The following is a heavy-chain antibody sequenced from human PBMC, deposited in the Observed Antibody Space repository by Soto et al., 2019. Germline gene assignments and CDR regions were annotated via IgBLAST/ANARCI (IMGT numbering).Heavy chain of an antibody. J-gene: IGHJ4*02. Sequence: SSETLSLTCTVSGGSVSSGSYYWSWIRQPPGKGLEWIGYIYYSGSTNYNPSLKSRVTISLDTSKNQFSLKLSSVTAADTAVYYCAGHYNYDSSGYDIDYWGQGTLVTVSS. V-gene: IGHV4-61*01. D-gene: IGHD3-22*01. CDR3: AGHYNYDSSGYDIDY. CDR1: GGSVSSGSYY. CDR2: IYYSGST.